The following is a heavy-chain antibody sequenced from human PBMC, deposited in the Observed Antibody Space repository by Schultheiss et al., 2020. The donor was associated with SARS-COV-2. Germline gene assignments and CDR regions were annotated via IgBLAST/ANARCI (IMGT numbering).Heavy chain of an antibody. CDR3: ARSRDCSTSTCRPPGGVQDY. CDR2: INHSGDT. J-gene: IGHJ4*02. CDR1: GGSFSDYY. D-gene: IGHD2-2*01. V-gene: IGHV4-34*01. Sequence: SETLSLTCAVYGGSFSDYYWNWIRQAPGKGLEWIGEINHSGDTNYNPSLESRVSISVDTSKNQFSLNLRSVTAADTAIYYCARSRDCSTSTCRPPGGVQDYWGQGTRVTVSS.